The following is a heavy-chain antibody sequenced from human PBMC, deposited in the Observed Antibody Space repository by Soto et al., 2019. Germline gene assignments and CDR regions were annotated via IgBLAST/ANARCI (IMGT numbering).Heavy chain of an antibody. CDR2: INPYNDNT. D-gene: IGHD3-16*01. CDR1: NYSFSSFG. V-gene: IGHV1-18*01. J-gene: IGHJ4*02. Sequence: QVQLVQSGPEVKKPGASVKVSCKASNYSFSSFGISWMRQAPGQGLEWMGWINPYNDNTNYGQNLQGRVSMTTDTSTSTAYLELRSLRSDDTAVYYCARDPFYTETKFQVGYFDSWGQGTPVTVSS. CDR3: ARDPFYTETKFQVGYFDS.